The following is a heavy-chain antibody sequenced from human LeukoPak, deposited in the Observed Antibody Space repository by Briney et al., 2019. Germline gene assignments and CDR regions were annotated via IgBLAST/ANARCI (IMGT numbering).Heavy chain of an antibody. CDR3: ARDYYGSIDY. V-gene: IGHV3-30-3*01. CDR2: TSYDESDI. CDR1: GFTFSDYW. D-gene: IGHD3-10*01. Sequence: GGSLRPSCAASGFTFSDYWMHWVRQAPGKGLEWVAVTSYDESDIWYADSVKGRFTIARDNSRDTLYLQMNSLRSEDTAVYYCARDYYGSIDYWGQGTLVTVSS. J-gene: IGHJ4*02.